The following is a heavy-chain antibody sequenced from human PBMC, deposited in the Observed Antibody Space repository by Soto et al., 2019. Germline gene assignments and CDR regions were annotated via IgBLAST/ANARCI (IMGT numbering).Heavy chain of an antibody. CDR2: IIPILGIA. Sequence: QVQLVQSGAEVKKPGSSVKVSCKASGGTFSSYTISWVRQAPGQGLEWMGRIIPILGIANYAQKFQGRVTITADKSTSTAYMELSSPRSEDTAVYYCARGRTSFRWGDAFDTWGQGTMVTVSS. V-gene: IGHV1-69*02. CDR3: ARGRTSFRWGDAFDT. D-gene: IGHD7-27*01. CDR1: GGTFSSYT. J-gene: IGHJ3*02.